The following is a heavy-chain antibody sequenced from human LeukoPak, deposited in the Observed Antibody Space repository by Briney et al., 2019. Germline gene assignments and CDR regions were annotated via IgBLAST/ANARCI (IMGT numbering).Heavy chain of an antibody. Sequence: GGSLRLSCAASGFTFRSYWMHWVRQAPGKGPVWVSRINSDGSSTSYADSVKGRFTISRDNAKNTLYLQMNSLRAEDTAVYYCARALYYYDSSGPSGYWGQGTLVTVSS. CDR1: GFTFRSYW. D-gene: IGHD3-22*01. J-gene: IGHJ4*02. CDR3: ARALYYYDSSGPSGY. CDR2: INSDGSST. V-gene: IGHV3-74*01.